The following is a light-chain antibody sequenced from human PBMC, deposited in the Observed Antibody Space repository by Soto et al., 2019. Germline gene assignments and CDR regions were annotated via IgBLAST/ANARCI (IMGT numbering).Light chain of an antibody. CDR3: QHYNSYWT. CDR1: QSISSW. J-gene: IGKJ1*01. V-gene: IGKV1-5*01. Sequence: DIQMTQSPDSLSASVGDRVTITCRASQSISSWLAWYQQEPGKAPKLLIYDASSLESGVPSRFSGIGSGTESTLTIRSLQPDDFATYYCQHYNSYWTFGQGTKVDI. CDR2: DAS.